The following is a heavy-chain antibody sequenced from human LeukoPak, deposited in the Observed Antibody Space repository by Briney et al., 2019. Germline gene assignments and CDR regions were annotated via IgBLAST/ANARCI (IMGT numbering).Heavy chain of an antibody. CDR1: GYIFSSYY. D-gene: IGHD1-26*01. CDR3: ASNIGSGFDY. CDR2: INPSGDST. V-gene: IGHV1-46*01. Sequence: ASVTVSCKASGYIFSSYYIHWVRQAPGQGLEWMGMINPSGDSTSYAQKFQGRVNMTRDMSTSTVYMELSSLRSEDTAVYYCASNIGSGFDYWGQGTLVTVSS. J-gene: IGHJ4*02.